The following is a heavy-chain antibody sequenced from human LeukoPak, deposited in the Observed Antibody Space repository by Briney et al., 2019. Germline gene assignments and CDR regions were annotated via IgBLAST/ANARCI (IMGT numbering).Heavy chain of an antibody. J-gene: IGHJ4*02. CDR1: GFTVSSNY. CDR3: ASAAYDSNGYTANHDY. D-gene: IGHD3-22*01. Sequence: GGSLRLSCAASGFTVSSNYMSWVRQAPGKGLEWVSVMYSDGTTYYADSVKGRFTISRDNSKNTLYLQMNSLRAEDTAVYYCASAAYDSNGYTANHDYWGQGTLVTVSS. CDR2: MYSDGTT. V-gene: IGHV3-53*01.